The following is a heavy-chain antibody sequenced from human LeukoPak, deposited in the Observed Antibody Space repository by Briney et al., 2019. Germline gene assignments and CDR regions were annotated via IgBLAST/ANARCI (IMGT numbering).Heavy chain of an antibody. CDR2: ISTYDGDA. V-gene: IGHV1-18*01. Sequence: ASVKVSCKASGYSFTSYGITWVRQAPGQGLEWMGWISTYDGDANYAQQLQGRVTMTTDTSTITAYMELRSLRSDDTAVYYSARAPSGFTYGPGDHWGQGTLVTVSS. D-gene: IGHD5-18*01. CDR1: GYSFTSYG. CDR3: ARAPSGFTYGPGDH. J-gene: IGHJ4*02.